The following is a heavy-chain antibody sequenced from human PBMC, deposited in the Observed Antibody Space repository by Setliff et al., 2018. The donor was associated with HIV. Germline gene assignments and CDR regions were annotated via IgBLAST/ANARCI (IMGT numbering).Heavy chain of an antibody. V-gene: IGHV1-69*05. CDR3: ARATGAADL. D-gene: IGHD6-13*01. J-gene: IGHJ5*02. Sequence: GASVKVSCKASGGTFSSYVISWVRQAPGQGPEWMGGIIPMYGVANYAQKFQGRVTITTDESTTTAYMELRSLRSDDTAVYYCARATGAADLWGQGTLVTVSS. CDR2: IIPMYGVA. CDR1: GGTFSSYV.